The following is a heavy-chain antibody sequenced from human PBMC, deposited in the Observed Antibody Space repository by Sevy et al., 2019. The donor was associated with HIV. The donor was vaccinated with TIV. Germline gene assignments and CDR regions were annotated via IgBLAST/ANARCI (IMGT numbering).Heavy chain of an antibody. CDR2: ISAYNGNT. D-gene: IGHD2-2*01. V-gene: IGHV1-18*01. J-gene: IGHJ4*02. CDR3: ARGGDIVLVPAAADY. CDR1: GYTFTSYG. Sequence: ASVKVSCKASGYTFTSYGISWVRQAPGQGLEWMGWISAYNGNTNYAQTLQGRVTMTTDTSTSTAYMELRSLRSDDTAVYYCARGGDIVLVPAAADYWGQGTLVTVSS.